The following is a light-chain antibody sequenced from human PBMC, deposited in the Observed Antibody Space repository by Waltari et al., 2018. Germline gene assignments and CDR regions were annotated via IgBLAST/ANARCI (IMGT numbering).Light chain of an antibody. Sequence: QAVLTQPSSLSATPGASASLTCTLRSGINVGTYRIYWYQQKPGSPPQYLLRYKSDSDKQQGAGVPSRFCGSKDVSAKAGMLLISGLQSEDEADYYCMIWHGSAAVFGGGTQLTVL. CDR1: SGINVGTYR. V-gene: IGLV5-45*03. J-gene: IGLJ7*01. CDR2: YKSDSDK. CDR3: MIWHGSAAV.